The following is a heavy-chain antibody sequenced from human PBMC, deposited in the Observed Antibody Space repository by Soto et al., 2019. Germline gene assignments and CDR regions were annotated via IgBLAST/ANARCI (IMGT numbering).Heavy chain of an antibody. V-gene: IGHV3-53*01. J-gene: IGHJ6*02. CDR2: IYSSGST. CDR1: GFTVSSNF. Sequence: GGSLRLSCAASGFTVSSNFMSWVRQAPGKGLEWVSVIYSSGSTYYADSVKGRFTISRDNSKNTLYLQMNSLRAEDTAVYYCAREVESYGLGMDVWGQVTTVTVS. CDR3: AREVESYGLGMDV. D-gene: IGHD5-18*01.